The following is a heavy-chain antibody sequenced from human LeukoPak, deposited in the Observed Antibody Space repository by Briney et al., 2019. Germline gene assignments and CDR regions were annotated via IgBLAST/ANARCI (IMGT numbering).Heavy chain of an antibody. D-gene: IGHD3-22*01. CDR2: ISRNTVNT. CDR3: VRGGSSSGYDF. V-gene: IGHV1-18*01. Sequence: ASVKVSCKASGYTFTSYDITWVRQAPGQGLEWMGWISRNTVNTNYAQKLQGRVTLTTDTSTSTAYMELWSLRSDDTAVYYCVRGGSSSGYDFWGQGTLVTVSS. J-gene: IGHJ4*02. CDR1: GYTFTSYD.